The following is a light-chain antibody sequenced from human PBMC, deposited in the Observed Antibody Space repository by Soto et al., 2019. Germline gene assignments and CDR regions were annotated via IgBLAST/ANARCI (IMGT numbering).Light chain of an antibody. V-gene: IGLV3-25*02. Sequence: SYELTQPPSVSVSPGQTARITCSGGALPKQYAYWYQQRPGQAPVLVMYKDSERPSGIPERFSGSSSGTTVTLTISGVQAEEEADYYCQSADSSGTYVFGTGTKVTVL. CDR1: ALPKQY. CDR3: QSADSSGTYV. CDR2: KDS. J-gene: IGLJ1*01.